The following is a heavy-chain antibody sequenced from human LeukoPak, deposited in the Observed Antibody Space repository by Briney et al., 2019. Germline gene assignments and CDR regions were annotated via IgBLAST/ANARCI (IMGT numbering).Heavy chain of an antibody. CDR1: GFTFSSYG. V-gene: IGHV3-33*01. Sequence: PGGSLRLSCAASGFTFSSYGMHWVRQAPGKGVEWVALIWYDGSNDYYADSVKGRFTISRDNAKNSLYLQMNSLRAEDTAVYYCGRAYGAGSCDYWGQGTLVTVSS. CDR2: IWYDGSND. D-gene: IGHD3-10*01. CDR3: GRAYGAGSCDY. J-gene: IGHJ4*02.